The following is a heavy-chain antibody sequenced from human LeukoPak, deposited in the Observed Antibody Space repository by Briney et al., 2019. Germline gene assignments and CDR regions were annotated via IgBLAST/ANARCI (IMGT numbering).Heavy chain of an antibody. Sequence: GSLRLSCEVSGFNFIIYSMNWVRQAPGKGLEWISYISSSSSTIYYADSVKGRFTISRDDAKNSLYLQMNSLRAEDTAVYYCARDLVGAAYYFDYWGQGALVTVSS. D-gene: IGHD1-26*01. CDR2: ISSSSSTI. V-gene: IGHV3-48*01. J-gene: IGHJ4*02. CDR1: GFNFIIYS. CDR3: ARDLVGAAYYFDY.